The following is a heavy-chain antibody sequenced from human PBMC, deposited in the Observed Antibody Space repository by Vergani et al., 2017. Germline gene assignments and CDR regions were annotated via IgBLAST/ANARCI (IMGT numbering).Heavy chain of an antibody. J-gene: IGHJ4*02. CDR1: GGTFSSYA. CDR3: IRIAAAGTGPDIDY. CDR2: IIPILGIA. V-gene: IGHV1-69*04. D-gene: IGHD6-13*01. Sequence: QVQLVQSGAEVKKPGSSVKVSCKASGGTFSSYAISWVRQAPGQGLEWIGRIIPILGIANYAQKFQGRVTITADKSTSTAYMELSSLRSEDTAVYYCIRIAAAGTGPDIDYWGQGTLVTVSS.